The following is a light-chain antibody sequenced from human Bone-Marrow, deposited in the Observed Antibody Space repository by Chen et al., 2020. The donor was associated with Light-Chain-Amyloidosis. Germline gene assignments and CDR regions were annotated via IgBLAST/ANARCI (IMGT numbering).Light chain of an antibody. CDR1: DLPTKY. V-gene: IGLV3-25*03. Sequence: SYELTQPPSVSVSPGQTASITCSGDDLPTKYAYWYQQKPGQAPVLVIHRDTERPSGISERFSGSSSGTTATLTISGVQAEDEADYHCQSADSSGTYEVIFGGGTKLTFL. CDR3: QSADSSGTYEVI. J-gene: IGLJ2*01. CDR2: RDT.